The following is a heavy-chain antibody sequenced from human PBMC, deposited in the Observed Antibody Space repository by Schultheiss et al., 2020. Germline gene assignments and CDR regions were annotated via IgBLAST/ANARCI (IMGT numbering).Heavy chain of an antibody. J-gene: IGHJ4*02. Sequence: SETLSLTCTVSGGSISSSSYYWGWIRQPPGKGLEWIGEINHSGSTNYNPSLKSPVTMSLDTSKNQFSLSLTSVTAADTAIYYCARTTDGATLNYYDSWGQGTLVTVSS. CDR3: ARTTDGATLNYYDS. D-gene: IGHD2/OR15-2a*01. CDR2: INHSGST. V-gene: IGHV4-39*07. CDR1: GGSISSSSYY.